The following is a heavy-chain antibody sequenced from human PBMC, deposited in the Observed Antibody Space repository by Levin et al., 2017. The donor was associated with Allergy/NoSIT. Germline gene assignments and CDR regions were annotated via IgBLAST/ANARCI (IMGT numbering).Heavy chain of an antibody. CDR3: ARDRADSYGYRGMDV. CDR2: IYSGGST. CDR1: GFTVSSNY. V-gene: IGHV3-53*01. Sequence: GGSLRLSCAASGFTVSSNYMSWVRQAPGKGLEWVSVIYSGGSTYYADSVKGRFTISRDNSKNTLYPQMNSLRAEDTAVYYCARDRADSYGYRGMDVWGQGTTVTVSS. J-gene: IGHJ6*02. D-gene: IGHD5-18*01.